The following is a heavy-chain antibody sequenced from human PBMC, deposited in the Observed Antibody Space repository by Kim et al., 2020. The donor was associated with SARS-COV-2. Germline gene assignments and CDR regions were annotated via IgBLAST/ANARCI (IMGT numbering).Heavy chain of an antibody. CDR1: GGSISSYY. CDR2: IYYSGST. J-gene: IGHJ6*02. CDR3: ARGAGYYKVVYYYGMDV. V-gene: IGHV4-59*01. Sequence: SETLSLTCTVSGGSISSYYWSWIRQPPGKGLEWIGYIYYSGSTNYNPSLKSRVTISVDTSKNQFSLKLSSVTAADTAVYYCARGAGYYKVVYYYGMDVWGQGTTVTVSS. D-gene: IGHD3-9*01.